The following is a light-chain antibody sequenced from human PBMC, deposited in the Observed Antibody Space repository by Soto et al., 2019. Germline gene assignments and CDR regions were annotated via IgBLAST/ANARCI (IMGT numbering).Light chain of an antibody. Sequence: EIVLTQSPATLSLSPGERATLSCRASQSVSSYLAWDQQKAGQAPRLLMYDAYNRATGIPAKFSGSGSETDFTLTISSLEPEDFAAYYCQQRSNWPPITFGQGTLLEIK. CDR2: DAY. J-gene: IGKJ5*01. V-gene: IGKV3-11*01. CDR1: QSVSSY. CDR3: QQRSNWPPIT.